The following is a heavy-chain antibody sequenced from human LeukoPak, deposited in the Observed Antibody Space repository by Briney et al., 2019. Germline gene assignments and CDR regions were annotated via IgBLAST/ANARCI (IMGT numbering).Heavy chain of an antibody. Sequence: PGGSLRIPSAASGYTVINSALRSIRQATGMGLEWAATISGGAGSTYYADSVKGRFTISRDNSKNTLYLQMNSLRAEDTGVYYCGKTTSSSSWYKGFHYWGQGTLVSVSS. D-gene: IGHD6-13*01. CDR3: GKTTSSSSWYKGFHY. CDR1: GYTVINSA. V-gene: IGHV3-23*01. J-gene: IGHJ4*02. CDR2: ISGGAGST.